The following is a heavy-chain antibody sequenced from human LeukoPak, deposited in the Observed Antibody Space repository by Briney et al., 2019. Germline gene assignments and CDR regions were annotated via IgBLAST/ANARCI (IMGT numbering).Heavy chain of an antibody. CDR1: GFSFSSHW. CDR2: INGDGIAI. CDR3: ARGGSPFY. J-gene: IGHJ4*02. V-gene: IGHV3-74*01. Sequence: GESLRLSCAGSGFSFSSHWLHWVRHVPGKVLEWVARINGDGIAINYADSVKGRFTISRDNAKNTVYLQMNSLRVEDTAVFYCARGGSPFYWGRGTPVTVSS. D-gene: IGHD3-10*01.